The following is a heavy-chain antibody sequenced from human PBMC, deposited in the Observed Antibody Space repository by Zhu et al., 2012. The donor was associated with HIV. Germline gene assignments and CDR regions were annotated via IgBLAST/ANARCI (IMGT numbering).Heavy chain of an antibody. CDR1: GFTFSAYS. CDR2: ISGSGGKT. J-gene: IGHJ3*02. Sequence: EVRLLESGGDLVQPGGSLRLSCAASGFTFSAYSMSWVRQAPGKGLEWVSIISGSGGKTDYADSVEGRFTISRDNSNNILYLQMNDLRGEDTALYYCAKALHLVVESALPRDAFDIWGQGTAVTVPS. D-gene: IGHD2-21*02. CDR3: AKALHLVVESALPRDAFDI. V-gene: IGHV3-23*01.